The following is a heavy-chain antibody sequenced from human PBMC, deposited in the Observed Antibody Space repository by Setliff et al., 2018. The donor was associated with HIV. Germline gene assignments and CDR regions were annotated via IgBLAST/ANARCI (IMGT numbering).Heavy chain of an antibody. Sequence: GGSLRLSCAASGFTFSVYDMHWVRQAPGKGLEWVSFIRCDGSTIYYVDSVKGRVTISRDNSKNTLYLQMNSLRAENTALYYYARDGGPGSAWGDYSYYDTMDVWGKGTTVTVSS. CDR2: IRCDGSTI. J-gene: IGHJ6*04. CDR3: ARDGGPGSAWGDYSYYDTMDV. V-gene: IGHV3-30*02. CDR1: GFTFSVYD. D-gene: IGHD3-10*01.